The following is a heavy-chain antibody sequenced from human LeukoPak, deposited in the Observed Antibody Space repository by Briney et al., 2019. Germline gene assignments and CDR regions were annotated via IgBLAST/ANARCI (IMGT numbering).Heavy chain of an antibody. CDR2: IYSGGST. J-gene: IGHJ4*02. CDR1: GFTVSSNY. CDR3: ARVKIMQQWLEKGGGDY. Sequence: GGSLRLSCAASGFTVSSNYMSWVRQAPGKGLEWVSVIYSGGSTYYADSVKGRFTISRDNSKNTLYLQMNSLRAEDTAVYYCARVKIMQQWLEKGGGDYWGQGTLVTVSS. V-gene: IGHV3-53*01. D-gene: IGHD6-19*01.